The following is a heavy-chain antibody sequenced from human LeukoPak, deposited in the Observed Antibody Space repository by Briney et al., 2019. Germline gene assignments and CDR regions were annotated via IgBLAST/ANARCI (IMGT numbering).Heavy chain of an antibody. CDR1: GYSFIGYY. J-gene: IGHJ4*02. D-gene: IGHD5-12*01. V-gene: IGHV1-2*02. CDR3: AREGSGYPY. Sequence: ASVKVSCKASGYSFIGYYMHWVRQAPGQGLEWMGWINPNSGGTNYAQKFQGRVTMTRDTSISTAYMEVCRLTSDDTAVFYCAREGSGYPYWGQGTLVTVSS. CDR2: INPNSGGT.